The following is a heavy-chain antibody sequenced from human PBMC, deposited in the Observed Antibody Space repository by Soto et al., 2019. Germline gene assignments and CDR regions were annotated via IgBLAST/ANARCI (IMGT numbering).Heavy chain of an antibody. D-gene: IGHD2-21*01. CDR3: AKDSTYSYNTLPRAYFDS. Sequence: PGGSLRLSCAASGFPFYNYGMNWVRQAPGKGLEWVALISFDGTTKSYADSVKGRFTISRDNSKNTLFLEMNGLRVEDTAVYSCAKDSTYSYNTLPRAYFDSWGQGTPVTVSS. V-gene: IGHV3-30*18. CDR2: ISFDGTTK. CDR1: GFPFYNYG. J-gene: IGHJ4*02.